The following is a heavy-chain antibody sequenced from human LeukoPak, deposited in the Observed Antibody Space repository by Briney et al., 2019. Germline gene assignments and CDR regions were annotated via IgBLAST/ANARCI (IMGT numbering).Heavy chain of an antibody. CDR1: VFTFGSYN. J-gene: IGHJ4*02. V-gene: IGHV3-23*01. D-gene: IGHD1-26*01. Sequence: PGRSLRLSCAASVFTFGSYNMNWVRQAPGKGLEWVSSISNSGGSTYYADSVKGRFTISRDNSKNTLYLQMNSLRAEDTAVYFCAKTMGAIDHDYWGQGTLVTVSS. CDR2: ISNSGGST. CDR3: AKTMGAIDHDY.